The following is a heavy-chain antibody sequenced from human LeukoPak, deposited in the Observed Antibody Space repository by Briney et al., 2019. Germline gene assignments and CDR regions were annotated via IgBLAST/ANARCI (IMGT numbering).Heavy chain of an antibody. V-gene: IGHV3-53*01. CDR1: GFAFSSYG. D-gene: IGHD3-22*01. J-gene: IGHJ4*02. CDR3: ARDLGYFESSGYQD. Sequence: GRSLRLSCAASGFAFSSYGMHWVRQAPGKGLEWVSVIYGGGATYYADSVRGRLTISRDNSRNTVYLQMNSLRAEDTAVYYCARDLGYFESSGYQDWGQGTLVTVSS. CDR2: IYGGGAT.